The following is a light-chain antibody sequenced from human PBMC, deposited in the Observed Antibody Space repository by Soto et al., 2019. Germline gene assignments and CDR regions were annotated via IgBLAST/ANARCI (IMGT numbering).Light chain of an antibody. V-gene: IGKV3-20*01. Sequence: DIVLTQSPGTLSLSPGERATLSCRASQRLTNNSLAWFQQKPGLAPRLLIHGASTRASGVPDRFSGGGSGTDFVLTISRLEPEDFAVYYCQQYGRSPFTFGQGTKLQIK. CDR1: QRLTNNS. CDR3: QQYGRSPFT. CDR2: GAS. J-gene: IGKJ2*01.